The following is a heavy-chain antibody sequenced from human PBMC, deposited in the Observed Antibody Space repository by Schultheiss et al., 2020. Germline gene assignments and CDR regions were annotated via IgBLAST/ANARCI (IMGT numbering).Heavy chain of an antibody. CDR1: DDSLGRGYY. V-gene: IGHV4-38-2*02. J-gene: IGHJ5*02. Sequence: SETLSLTCNVSDDSLGRGYYWNWIRQPPGKGLEWIGNIFDSGATDYDASLSSRVTISKDTSKNHFSLRLTSVTAADMAVYYCASLATAGYVGHGFDPWCQGILVTISS. CDR2: IFDSGAT. D-gene: IGHD2-2*03. CDR3: ASLATAGYVGHGFDP.